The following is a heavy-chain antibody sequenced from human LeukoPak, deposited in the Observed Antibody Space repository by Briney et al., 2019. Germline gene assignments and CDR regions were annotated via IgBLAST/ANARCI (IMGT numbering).Heavy chain of an antibody. J-gene: IGHJ3*02. CDR2: IWYDGSDE. CDR1: GFSFSSCG. Sequence: GGSLRLSCAASGFSFSSCGMHWVRQAPGKGLEWVAFIWYDGSDEYYADSVKGRFTISRDNSKNTLYLQMNSLRAEDTAVYYCARGYYDSSGYQVSDIGGQGTMVTVSS. CDR3: ARGYYDSSGYQVSDI. D-gene: IGHD3-22*01. V-gene: IGHV3-33*01.